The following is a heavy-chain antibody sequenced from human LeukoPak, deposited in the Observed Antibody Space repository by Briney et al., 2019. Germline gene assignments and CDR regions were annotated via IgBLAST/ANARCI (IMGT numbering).Heavy chain of an antibody. V-gene: IGHV1-69*13. D-gene: IGHD6-13*01. CDR3: ARAGIAAAGTLDY. Sequence: SVKVSCKASGYTFTNYGISWVRQAPGQGLEWMGGIIPIFGTANYAQKFQGRVTITADESTSTAYMELSSLRSEDTAVYYCARAGIAAAGTLDYWGQGTLVTVSS. CDR2: IIPIFGTA. J-gene: IGHJ4*02. CDR1: GYTFTNYG.